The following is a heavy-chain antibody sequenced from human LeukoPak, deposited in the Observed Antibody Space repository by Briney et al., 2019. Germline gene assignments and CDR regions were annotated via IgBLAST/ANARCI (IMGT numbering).Heavy chain of an antibody. CDR1: GGSISSYY. CDR3: ARDFYYDSSGVDAFDI. J-gene: IGHJ3*02. CDR2: IYTSGST. V-gene: IGHV4-4*07. D-gene: IGHD3-22*01. Sequence: SETLSLTCTVSGGSISSYYWSWIRQPAGKGLEWIGRIYTSGSTNYNPSLKSRVTMSVDTSKNQFSLKLSSVTAADTAVYYCARDFYYDSSGVDAFDIWGQGTMVTVSS.